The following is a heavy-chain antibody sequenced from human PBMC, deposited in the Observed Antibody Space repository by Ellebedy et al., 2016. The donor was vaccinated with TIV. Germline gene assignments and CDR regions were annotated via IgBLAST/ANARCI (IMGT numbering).Heavy chain of an antibody. CDR2: INPDDSDT. V-gene: IGHV5-51*01. J-gene: IGHJ5*02. CDR1: GYTFTTYW. D-gene: IGHD1-26*01. Sequence: GESLKISCKVSGYTFTTYWIGWVRQMPGKGLEWMGIINPDDSDTRYSPSFQGPVTTSADKSISTAYLQWSSLKAADTATYYCARLDGGYSASWGQGTLVTVSS. CDR3: ARLDGGYSAS.